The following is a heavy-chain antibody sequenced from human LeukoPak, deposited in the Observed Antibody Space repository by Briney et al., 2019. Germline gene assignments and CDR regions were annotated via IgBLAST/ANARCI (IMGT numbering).Heavy chain of an antibody. CDR1: GFTFSSYW. CDR3: ARRRLPAADPWYFDL. V-gene: IGHV3-74*01. Sequence: GGSLRLSCAASGFTFSSYWMHWVRQAPGKGLVWVSLISSDGSSTTYADSVKGRFTISRDSAKNTLYLQMNSLRAEDTAVYYCARRRLPAADPWYFDLWGRGNLVTVSS. CDR2: ISSDGSST. J-gene: IGHJ2*01. D-gene: IGHD6-13*01.